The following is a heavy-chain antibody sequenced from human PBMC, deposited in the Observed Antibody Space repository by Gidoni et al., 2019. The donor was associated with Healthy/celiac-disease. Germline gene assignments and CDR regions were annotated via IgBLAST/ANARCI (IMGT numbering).Heavy chain of an antibody. Sequence: QVQLVQSGAAVKKPGASVQVSCKASVYTFTSDGISWVRQAAGEGLEWMGWISAYNSNTNYVQNLQGRVTMTTDTSTSTAYMELRSLRADDTDVYYCARDRDFYDSSAYSWGQGTLVTVSS. J-gene: IGHJ4*02. V-gene: IGHV1-18*01. CDR2: ISAYNSNT. CDR3: ARDRDFYDSSAYS. CDR1: VYTFTSDG. D-gene: IGHD3-22*01.